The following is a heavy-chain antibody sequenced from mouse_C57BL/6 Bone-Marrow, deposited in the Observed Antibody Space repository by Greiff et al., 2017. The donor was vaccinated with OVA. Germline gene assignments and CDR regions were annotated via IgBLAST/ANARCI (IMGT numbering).Heavy chain of an antibody. J-gene: IGHJ4*01. D-gene: IGHD3-2*02. CDR1: GFTFSDYG. Sequence: DVMLVESGGGLVQPGGSLKLSCAASGFTFSDYGMAWVRPAPRKGPGWVAFISNLAYSLYSADTVTVRFTISRENAKNTLYLEMSSLRSEDTAMEYCARQLRLYAMDDWGQGTSVTVSS. CDR3: ARQLRLYAMDD. CDR2: ISNLAYSL. V-gene: IGHV5-15*01.